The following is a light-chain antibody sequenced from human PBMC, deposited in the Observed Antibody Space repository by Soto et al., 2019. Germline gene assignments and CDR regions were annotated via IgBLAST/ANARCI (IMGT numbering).Light chain of an antibody. CDR3: QQYKNWPPHT. CDR2: GAS. J-gene: IGKJ2*01. CDR1: QNVDDR. Sequence: EIVMTQSPGTLSVSPGESVTLSCRASQNVDDRLAWYQQTPGQPPRLLIYGASTRVTGIPARFSGSGSGTEFILTISSLQSEDLAVYYCQQYKNWPPHTFGQGTKLESK. V-gene: IGKV3-15*01.